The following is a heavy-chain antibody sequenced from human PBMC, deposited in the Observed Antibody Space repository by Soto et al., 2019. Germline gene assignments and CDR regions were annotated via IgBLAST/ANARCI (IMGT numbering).Heavy chain of an antibody. Sequence: ASVKVTCKDSGYSFAGYDMHWGRQAPGQGHEWMGWINPNSGGRNYAQKFQGWVTMTRDTSISTAYMELSRRRCDDTAGYYCGSSVSYDFFFGYFHPSIENDFFDYCGQGTLVTVSS. CDR3: GSSVSYDFFFGYFHPSIENDFFDY. CDR2: INPNSGGR. D-gene: IGHD3-9*01. J-gene: IGHJ4*02. CDR1: GYSFAGYD. V-gene: IGHV1-2*04.